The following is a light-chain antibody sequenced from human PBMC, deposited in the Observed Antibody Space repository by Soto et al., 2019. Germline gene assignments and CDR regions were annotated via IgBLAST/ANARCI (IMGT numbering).Light chain of an antibody. V-gene: IGKV3-15*01. CDR2: GAS. J-gene: IGKJ2*01. Sequence: EIVITQSPATLSASPGERATLACRASQSVSSNLAWYQQKPGQAPRLLIYGASTRATGIPARFSGSGSGTEFTLTINSLQSEDFAVYYCQQYNNWPLYTFGQGTKVEIK. CDR1: QSVSSN. CDR3: QQYNNWPLYT.